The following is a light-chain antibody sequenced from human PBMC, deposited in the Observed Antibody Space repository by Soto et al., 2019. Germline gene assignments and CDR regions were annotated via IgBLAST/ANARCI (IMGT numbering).Light chain of an antibody. CDR1: QSISTW. Sequence: DIQMTHSPSTLSASVVALVTITCRASQSISTWLAWYQQKPGTAPNLLIYHASNLRGGVPSRFSGGGSGTEFTLTISSLQSEDFGLYYCHQYNNFWTCGQGTKV. V-gene: IGKV1-5*01. CDR2: HAS. J-gene: IGKJ1*01. CDR3: HQYNNFWT.